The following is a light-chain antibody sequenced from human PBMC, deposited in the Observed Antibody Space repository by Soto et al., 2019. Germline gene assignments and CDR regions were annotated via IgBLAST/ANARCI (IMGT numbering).Light chain of an antibody. J-gene: IGKJ5*01. CDR2: DAS. CDR3: QQRSNWLT. CDR1: QSVSSY. V-gene: IGKV3-11*01. Sequence: EIVLTQSPATLSLSPGERATLSCRASQSVSSYLAWYQQKPGQAPRLLIYDASNRATGIPARFSGSGSGTDFTLTISSLEPEAFAVYYCQQRSNWLTFGQGTRLEMK.